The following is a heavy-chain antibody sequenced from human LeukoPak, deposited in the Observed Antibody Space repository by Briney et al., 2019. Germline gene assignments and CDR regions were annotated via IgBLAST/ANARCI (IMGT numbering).Heavy chain of an antibody. CDR3: ARVSEYQLLYPYYGMDV. CDR1: GFTFSSYW. CDR2: INSDGSST. V-gene: IGHV3-74*01. J-gene: IGHJ6*02. Sequence: GGSLRLSCAASGFTFSSYWMHWVRQAPGKGLVWVSRINSDGSSTSYADSVKGRFTISRDNAKNTLYLQMNSLRAEDTAVYYCARVSEYQLLYPYYGMDVWGQGTTVTVSS. D-gene: IGHD2-2*02.